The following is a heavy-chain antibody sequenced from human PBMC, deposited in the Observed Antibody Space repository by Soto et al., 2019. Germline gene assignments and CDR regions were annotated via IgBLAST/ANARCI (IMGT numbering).Heavy chain of an antibody. V-gene: IGHV4-59*01. CDR2: IYYSGST. Sequence: SETLSLTCTVSGGSISSYYWSWIRQPPGKGLEWIGYIYYSGSTNYNPSLKSRVTISVDTSKNQFTMKLSSVTAADKAVYYSARCLHFDWSPRYYYSYGMDVWGQGTTVTVSS. CDR1: GGSISSYY. J-gene: IGHJ6*02. CDR3: ARCLHFDWSPRYYYSYGMDV. D-gene: IGHD3-9*01.